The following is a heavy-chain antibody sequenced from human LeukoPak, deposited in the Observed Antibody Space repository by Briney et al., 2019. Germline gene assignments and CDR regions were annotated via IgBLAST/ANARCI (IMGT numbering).Heavy chain of an antibody. J-gene: IGHJ4*02. Sequence: ASVKVSCKASGYTFTSYYMHWVRQATGQGLEWMGWMNPNSGNTGYAQKFQGRVTMTRNTSISTAYMELSSLRSEDTAVYYCARALGTTGMYYFDYWGQGTLVTVSS. CDR2: MNPNSGNT. CDR1: GYTFTSYY. D-gene: IGHD1-1*01. CDR3: ARALGTTGMYYFDY. V-gene: IGHV1-8*02.